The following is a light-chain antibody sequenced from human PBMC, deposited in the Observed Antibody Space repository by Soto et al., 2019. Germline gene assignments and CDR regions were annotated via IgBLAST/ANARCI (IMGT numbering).Light chain of an antibody. V-gene: IGLV1-47*02. CDR3: AAWDDSLTAYV. J-gene: IGLJ1*01. Sequence: QSVLTQPPSASGTPGQRVTISCSGSSSNIGSTFVYWYQQLPGTAPKLLIYNNNQRPSGVPDRFSASKSGSSASLAISGLRSEAEADYFCAAWDDSLTAYVFGIGTKVTV. CDR2: NNN. CDR1: SSNIGSTF.